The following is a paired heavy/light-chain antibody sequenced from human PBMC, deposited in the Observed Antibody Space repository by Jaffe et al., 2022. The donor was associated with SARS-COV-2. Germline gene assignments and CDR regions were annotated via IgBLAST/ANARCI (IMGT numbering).Heavy chain of an antibody. CDR2: IHPRDSDT. J-gene: IGHJ4*02. D-gene: IGHD3-22*01. CDR3: ARASYYHDSSGYSPWGY. Sequence: EVQLVQSGAEVKKSGESLKISCKGSGYTFTDYWIAWVRQMPGKGLEFMGSIHPRDSDTRYSPSFQGQVIISADKSITTAYLQWSSLKASDTAMYYCARASYYHDSSGYSPWGYWGQGTLVTVSS. V-gene: IGHV5-51*01. CDR1: GYTFTDYW.
Light chain of an antibody. CDR1: QSVSSTY. J-gene: IGKJ4*01. V-gene: IGKV3-20*01. Sequence: EIVLTQSPGTLSLSPGGRATLSCRASQSVSSTYLAWYQQKPGQAPRLLFYGASGRATGIPDRFSGSGSGTDFTLTITRLEPEDFAVYYCQQYGTSPTFGGGTKVEIK. CDR3: QQYGTSPT. CDR2: GAS.